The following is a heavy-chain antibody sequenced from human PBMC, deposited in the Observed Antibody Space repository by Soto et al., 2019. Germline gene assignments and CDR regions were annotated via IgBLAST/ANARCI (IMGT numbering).Heavy chain of an antibody. D-gene: IGHD4-17*01. J-gene: IGHJ4*02. V-gene: IGHV3-30*18. CDR1: GFTFSSYG. CDR2: ISYDGSNK. CDR3: AKDGYGTGYFDY. Sequence: QVQLVESGGGVVQPGRSLRLSCAASGFTFSSYGMHWVRQAPGKGLEWVAVISYDGSNKYYADSVKGRFTISRDNSKNTLYLQMNSLRAEDTAVYYCAKDGYGTGYFDYWGQGTLVTVSS.